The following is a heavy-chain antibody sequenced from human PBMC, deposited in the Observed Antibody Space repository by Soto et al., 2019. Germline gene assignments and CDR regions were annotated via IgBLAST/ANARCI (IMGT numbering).Heavy chain of an antibody. CDR2: IYYRGST. CDR3: ARAGGFNWFDP. V-gene: IGHV4-39*01. Sequence: PSETLSLTCTVSGGSISSNFYYWGWIRQPPGKGLQWIGNIYYRGSTNYNPSLKSPVTISVDTSKNQFSLKLSSVTAADTAVYYCARAGGFNWFDPWGQGTLVTVSS. D-gene: IGHD3-10*01. J-gene: IGHJ5*02. CDR1: GGSISSNFYY.